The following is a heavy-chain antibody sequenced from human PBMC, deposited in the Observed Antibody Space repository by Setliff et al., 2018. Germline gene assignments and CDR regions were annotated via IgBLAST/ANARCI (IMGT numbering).Heavy chain of an antibody. CDR2: IWDDGGNK. CDR1: GFTFSTYR. CDR3: AKDQRESTGWFKLFDY. V-gene: IGHV3-33*06. Sequence: LRLSCAASGFTFSTYRMHWVRQAPGKGLEWVAVIWDDGGNKYHADSVKGRFTIFRDNSRNTLHLQMNSLRAEDTAVYYCAKDQRESTGWFKLFDYWGQGVLVTVSS. J-gene: IGHJ4*02. D-gene: IGHD6-19*01.